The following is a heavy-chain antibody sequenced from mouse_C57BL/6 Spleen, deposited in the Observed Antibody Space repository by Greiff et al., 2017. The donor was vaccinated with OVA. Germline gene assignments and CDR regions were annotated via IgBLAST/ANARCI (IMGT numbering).Heavy chain of an antibody. CDR1: GYAFSSSW. D-gene: IGHD2-5*01. J-gene: IGHJ2*01. V-gene: IGHV1-82*01. Sequence: VQLKESGPELVKPGASVKISCKASGYAFSSSWMNWVKQRPGKGLEWIGRIYPGDGDTNYNGKFKGKATLTADKSSSTAYMQLSSLTSEDSAVYFCAREGYYSNGYFDYWGQGTTLTVSS. CDR2: IYPGDGDT. CDR3: AREGYYSNGYFDY.